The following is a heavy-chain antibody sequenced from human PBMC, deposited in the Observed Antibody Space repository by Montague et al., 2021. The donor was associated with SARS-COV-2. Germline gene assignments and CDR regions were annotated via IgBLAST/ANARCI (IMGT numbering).Heavy chain of an antibody. J-gene: IGHJ1*01. D-gene: IGHD1-26*01. CDR1: GGSINNYQ. CDR2: IYYSGST. V-gene: IGHV4-59*12. CDR3: ARHVSGSSTHFHH. Sequence: SETLSLTCSVSGGSINNYQWNWIRQPPGKGLEWIGYIYYSGSTNYNPSLKSRATISVDTSKNQFSLNLSSVTAADTAVYYCARHVSGSSTHFHHWGRGSLVTVSS.